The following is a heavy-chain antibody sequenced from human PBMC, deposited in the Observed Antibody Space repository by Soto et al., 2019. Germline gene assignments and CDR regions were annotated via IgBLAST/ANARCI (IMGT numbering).Heavy chain of an antibody. D-gene: IGHD3-3*01. CDR2: SYHSRGT. V-gene: IGHV4-38-2*01. CDR3: ESLEKGPQLRFLEWSPRYGMDV. J-gene: IGHJ6*02. CDR1: GYSISSCYY. Sequence: SETLSLTCAVSGYSISSCYYCCWILHPPMEGLECIGISYHSRGTYYNPSLKSRVTISVDTSNNQFSLNLSSVSAGDQAVYYCESLEKGPQLRFLEWSPRYGMDVWGQGTTVTVSS.